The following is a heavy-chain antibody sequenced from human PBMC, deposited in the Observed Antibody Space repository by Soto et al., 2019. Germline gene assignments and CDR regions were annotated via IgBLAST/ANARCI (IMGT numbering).Heavy chain of an antibody. D-gene: IGHD2-21*01. CDR3: ARERPYQMSGDDTLDI. V-gene: IGHV4-4*07. Sequence: QGQLQESGPGLVRPSETLSLTCTVSGGSLSNYNWNRVRQSAGKGLEWIGRIYSNGKAYYYPSLKSRVTMSLDTLNSQVSLRLSSVTAADTAKYYCARERPYQMSGDDTLDIWGLGTMVTVSP. CDR2: IYSNGKA. J-gene: IGHJ3*02. CDR1: GGSLSNYN.